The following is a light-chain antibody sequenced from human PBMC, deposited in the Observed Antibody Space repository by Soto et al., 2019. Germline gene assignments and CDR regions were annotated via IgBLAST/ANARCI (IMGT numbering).Light chain of an antibody. J-gene: IGLJ1*01. CDR1: SSDVGGYNY. V-gene: IGLV2-8*01. Sequence: QSALTQPPSASGSPGQSVTISCTGTSSDVGGYNYVSWYQQHPGKAPKLMIYEVSKRPSGVPDRFSGSKSGNTASLTVSGFQAEDEADYYCSSYAGGNLYVFGTGTKVTVL. CDR2: EVS. CDR3: SSYAGGNLYV.